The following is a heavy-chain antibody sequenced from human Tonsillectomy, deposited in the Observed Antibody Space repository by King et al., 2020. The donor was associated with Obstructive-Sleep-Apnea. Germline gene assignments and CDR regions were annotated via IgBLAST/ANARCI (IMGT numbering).Heavy chain of an antibody. CDR2: INYSGIT. Sequence: VQLQESGPGLVKPSETLSLTCTVSGGSISSYYWSGIRQPPGKGLEWIGYINYSGITNYNPSLKSRVTISVDTSKNQFSLKLSSVTAADTAVYYCASLYYYDSSGYYFDYWGQGTLVTVSS. CDR1: GGSISSYY. J-gene: IGHJ4*02. CDR3: ASLYYYDSSGYYFDY. V-gene: IGHV4-59*08. D-gene: IGHD3-22*01.